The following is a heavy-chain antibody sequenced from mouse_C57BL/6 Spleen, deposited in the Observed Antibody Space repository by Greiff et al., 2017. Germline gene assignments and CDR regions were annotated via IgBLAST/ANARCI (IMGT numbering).Heavy chain of an antibody. CDR3: TRRRYYGSSYWYFDV. D-gene: IGHD1-1*01. CDR2: IYPGNSDT. CDR1: GYTFTSYW. Sequence: VQLQQSGTVLARPGASVKMSCKTSGYTFTSYWMHWVKQRPGQGLEWIGAIYPGNSDTSYNQKFKGKDKLTAVTSASTAYMELSSLTNEDSAVYYCTRRRYYGSSYWYFDVWGTGTTVTVSS. V-gene: IGHV1-5*01. J-gene: IGHJ1*03.